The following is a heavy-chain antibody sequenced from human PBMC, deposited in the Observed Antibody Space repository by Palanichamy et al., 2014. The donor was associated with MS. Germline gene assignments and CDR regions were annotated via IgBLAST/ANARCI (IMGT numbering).Heavy chain of an antibody. D-gene: IGHD3-22*01. J-gene: IGHJ4*02. CDR2: INPNSGGT. V-gene: IGHV1-2*02. CDR1: GYTFTGYY. CDR3: ARTMIVVVITGAFDY. Sequence: QVQLVQSGAEVKKPGASVKVSCKASGYTFTGYYMYWVRQAPGQGLEWMGWINPNSGGTNYAQKFQGRVTMTRDTSISTAYMELSRPRSDDTAVYYCARTMIVVVITGAFDYWGQGTLVTVSS.